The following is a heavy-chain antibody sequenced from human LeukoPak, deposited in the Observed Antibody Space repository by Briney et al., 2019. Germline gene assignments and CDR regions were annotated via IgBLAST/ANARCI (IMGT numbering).Heavy chain of an antibody. CDR1: GYTFTSYY. Sequence: ASVKVSCKASGYTFTSYYMHWVRQTPGQGLEWMGLINPSGGSTSYAQKFQGRVTRTRDTSTSTVYMELSSLRSEVTAVYYCARETYDSSGYYYARWFDPWGQGTLVTVSS. CDR2: INPSGGST. CDR3: ARETYDSSGYYYARWFDP. J-gene: IGHJ5*02. V-gene: IGHV1-46*01. D-gene: IGHD3-22*01.